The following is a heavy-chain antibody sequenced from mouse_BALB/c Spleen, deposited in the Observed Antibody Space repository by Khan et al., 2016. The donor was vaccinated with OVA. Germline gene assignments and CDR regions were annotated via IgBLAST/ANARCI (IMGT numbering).Heavy chain of an antibody. CDR3: ARDRIDY. Sequence: QVQLQQSGAEQAKPGASVKMSCKTSGYTFSSYWMHWVKQRPGQGLEWIGYINPTSGYTESTEKFKDKATLSADKSSSTAYMQLTSLTSEDSAVYYCARDRIDYWGQGTTLTCSS. CDR1: GYTFSSYW. J-gene: IGHJ2*01. V-gene: IGHV1-7*01. CDR2: INPTSGYT.